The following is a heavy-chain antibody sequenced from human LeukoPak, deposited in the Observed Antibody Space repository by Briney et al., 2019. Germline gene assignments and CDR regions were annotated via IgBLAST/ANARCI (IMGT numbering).Heavy chain of an antibody. J-gene: IGHJ4*02. CDR3: ARDRGGSYSAIDF. CDR2: ISSSSITN. D-gene: IGHD2-15*01. Sequence: GGSLRLSCAASGVTFSSYSLNWVRQAPGKGLEWVSFISSSSITNYYADSVKGRFTISRDNADKSLYLQMNSLRAEDTAVYYCARDRGGSYSAIDFWGQGTLVTVSS. V-gene: IGHV3-48*04. CDR1: GVTFSSYS.